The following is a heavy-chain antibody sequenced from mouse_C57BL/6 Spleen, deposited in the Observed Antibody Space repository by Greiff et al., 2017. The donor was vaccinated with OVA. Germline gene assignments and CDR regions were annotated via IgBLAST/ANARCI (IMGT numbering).Heavy chain of an antibody. V-gene: IGHV1-5*01. D-gene: IGHD2-12*01. Sequence: VQLKESGTVLARPGASVKMSCKTSGYTFTSYWMHWVKQRPGQGLEWLGAIYPGNSDTSYNQKFNGKAKLTAVTSASTAYMELSSLTNEDSAVYYCTKYDVFDYWGQGTTLTVSS. CDR2: IYPGNSDT. J-gene: IGHJ2*01. CDR3: TKYDVFDY. CDR1: GYTFTSYW.